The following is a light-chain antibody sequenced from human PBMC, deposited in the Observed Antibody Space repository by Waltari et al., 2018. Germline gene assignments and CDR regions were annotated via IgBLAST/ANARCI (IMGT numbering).Light chain of an antibody. Sequence: SYVLTQPPSVSVAPGKTARITCGGNNLGSKRGHWYQQKPGQAPVLVIYYDSDRPSGIPERFSGSNSGNTATLTISRVEAGDVADYYCQVWDSSSDQPHVVFGGGTKLTVL. CDR1: NLGSKR. V-gene: IGLV3-21*04. J-gene: IGLJ2*01. CDR3: QVWDSSSDQPHVV. CDR2: YDS.